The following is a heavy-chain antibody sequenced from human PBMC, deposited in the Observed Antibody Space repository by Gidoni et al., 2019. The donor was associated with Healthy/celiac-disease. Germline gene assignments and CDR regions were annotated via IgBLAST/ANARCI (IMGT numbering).Heavy chain of an antibody. V-gene: IGHV3-23*01. J-gene: IGHJ6*03. CDR2: ISGSGGST. CDR1: GCTVSSYA. Sequence: EVQLLESGGGLVQPGGSLRLACAASGCTVSSYAMSGVRQAPGKGLEWVSAISGSGGSTYYADSVKGRFTISRDNSKNTLYLQMNSLRAEDTAVYYCAKSGITIFGVVISYYYYMDVWGKGTTVTVSS. CDR3: AKSGITIFGVVISYYYYMDV. D-gene: IGHD3-3*01.